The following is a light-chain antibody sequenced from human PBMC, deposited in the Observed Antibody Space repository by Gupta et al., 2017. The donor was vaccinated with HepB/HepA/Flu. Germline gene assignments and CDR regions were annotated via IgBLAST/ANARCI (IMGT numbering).Light chain of an antibody. CDR1: SGSVSTSYY. CDR2: STN. V-gene: IGLV8-61*01. J-gene: IGLJ3*02. Sequence: TVLTPAPSFSVSPGGTVPLTCGLSSGSVSTSYYPSWYQQTPGQAPRTLIYSTNTRSSGVPDRFSGSILGNKAALTITGAQADDESDYYCVLYMGSGPWVFGGGTKLTVL. CDR3: VLYMGSGPWV.